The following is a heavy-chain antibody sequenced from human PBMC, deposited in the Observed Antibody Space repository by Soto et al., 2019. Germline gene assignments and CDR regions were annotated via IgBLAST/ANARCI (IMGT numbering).Heavy chain of an antibody. CDR1: GLTLSSYG. V-gene: IGHV3-33*01. J-gene: IGHJ4*02. CDR3: ARDAAVPTTIFGGFDY. Sequence: GGSMRLSCAASGLTLSSYGMHWVRQAPGKGLEWVAVIWYDGSNKYYADSVKGRFTISRDNSKNTLYLQMNSLRAEDTAVYYSARDAAVPTTIFGGFDYWGQGTLVTVSS. CDR2: IWYDGSNK. D-gene: IGHD3-3*01.